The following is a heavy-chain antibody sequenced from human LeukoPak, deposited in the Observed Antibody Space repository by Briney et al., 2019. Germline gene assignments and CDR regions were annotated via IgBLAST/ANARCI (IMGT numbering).Heavy chain of an antibody. D-gene: IGHD1-26*01. CDR1: GFTFSDYY. V-gene: IGHV3-11*04. CDR2: ISSSDRTI. Sequence: GGSLRLSCAASGFTFSDYYMSWIRQGPGKGLEWVSYISSSDRTIYYADSVKGRFTVSRDNGKSSLYLEMNSLRAEDTAVYYCAREYSGSYFGFDPWGQGTLVTVSS. J-gene: IGHJ5*02. CDR3: AREYSGSYFGFDP.